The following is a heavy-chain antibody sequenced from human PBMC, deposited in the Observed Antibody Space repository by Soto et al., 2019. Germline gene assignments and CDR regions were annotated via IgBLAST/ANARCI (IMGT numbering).Heavy chain of an antibody. CDR2: IKPDGSRT. CDR3: ARDNNWSYDS. V-gene: IGHV3-74*03. D-gene: IGHD1-1*01. J-gene: IGHJ4*02. CDR1: GFTFSSYW. Sequence: GGSLRLSCAASGFTFSSYWMHWVRQAPGGGLVWVSYIKPDGSRTKGADSVKGRFTISRDNARNTLYLRMNSLRAEDTAVYYCARDNNWSYDSWGRGTLVTVSS.